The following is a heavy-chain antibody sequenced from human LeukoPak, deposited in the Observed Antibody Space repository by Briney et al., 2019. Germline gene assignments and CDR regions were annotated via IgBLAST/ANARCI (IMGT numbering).Heavy chain of an antibody. CDR2: ISSSSSYI. Sequence: GGSLRLSCAASGFTFSSYSMNWVRQAPGKGLEWVSSISSSSSYIYYADSVKGRFTISRDNAKNSLYLQMNSLRAEDTAVYYCARDRHSSWGGFDYWGQGTQVTVSS. J-gene: IGHJ4*02. CDR3: ARDRHSSWGGFDY. CDR1: GFTFSSYS. V-gene: IGHV3-21*01. D-gene: IGHD6-13*01.